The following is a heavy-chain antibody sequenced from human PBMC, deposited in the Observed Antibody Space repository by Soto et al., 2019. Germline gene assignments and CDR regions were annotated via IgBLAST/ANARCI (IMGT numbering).Heavy chain of an antibody. V-gene: IGHV3-74*01. J-gene: IGHJ4*01. CDR3: AIAIHGAYLDY. D-gene: IGHD4-17*01. Sequence: GGSLRLSCAASGFTFSSYWMHWVRQAPGKGLVWVSRINSDGSSTSYVDSVKGRFTISRDNAKNTLYLQMNSLRAEDTAVYYCAIAIHGAYLDYWGHGTLVTVSS. CDR2: INSDGSST. CDR1: GFTFSSYW.